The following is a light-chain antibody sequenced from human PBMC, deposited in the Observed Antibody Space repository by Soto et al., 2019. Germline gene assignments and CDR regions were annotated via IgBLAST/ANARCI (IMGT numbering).Light chain of an antibody. CDR1: QTINSK. Sequence: DIQMTQSPSTLSASVGDRVTITCRASQTINSKLAWYQKKPGQAPKLLIFDGYNLESGVPSRFGGSGSGTEFTLSIGSLQPDDFATYYCQQYETYFRYTFGQGTKLDIK. V-gene: IGKV1-5*01. CDR2: DGY. CDR3: QQYETYFRYT. J-gene: IGKJ2*01.